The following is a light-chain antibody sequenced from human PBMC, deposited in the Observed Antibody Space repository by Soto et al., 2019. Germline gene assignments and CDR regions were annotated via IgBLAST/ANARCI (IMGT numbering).Light chain of an antibody. CDR1: SSDVGGYNF. CDR2: EVS. V-gene: IGLV2-14*01. J-gene: IGLJ2*01. CDR3: TSYATSSTTLDVV. Sequence: QSVLTQPASVSGSPGQSITISCTGASSDVGGYNFVSWYQHHPGKAPKLMIYEVSNRPSGVSHRFSGSKSGATASLTISGLQAEDEADYYCTSYATSSTTLDVVFGGGTKSPS.